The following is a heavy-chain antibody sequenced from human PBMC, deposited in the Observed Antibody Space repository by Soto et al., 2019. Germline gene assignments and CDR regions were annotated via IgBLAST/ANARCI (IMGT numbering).Heavy chain of an antibody. Sequence: EVQVVESGGGSVQPGGSLRLSCAASGFTFSNYFMTWVRQAPGKGLEWVAGIKEDGSEKYYVDSVKGRFTISRDNAKGSMYLQMNSVRAEDTAAYYCARERYCGGGACHSGAAFDIWGQGTMVTVSS. J-gene: IGHJ3*02. CDR3: ARERYCGGGACHSGAAFDI. CDR2: IKEDGSEK. CDR1: GFTFSNYF. D-gene: IGHD2-21*01. V-gene: IGHV3-7*01.